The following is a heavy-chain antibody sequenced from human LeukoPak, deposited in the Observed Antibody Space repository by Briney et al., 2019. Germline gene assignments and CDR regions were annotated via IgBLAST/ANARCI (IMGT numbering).Heavy chain of an antibody. CDR1: GGSFSGYY. CDR3: ASRADILTGYSLDY. J-gene: IGHJ4*02. V-gene: IGHV4-34*01. CDR2: INHSGST. Sequence: SGTLSLTCAVYGGSFSGYYWSWIRQPPGKGLEWIGEINHSGSTNYNPSLKSRVTISVDTSKNQFSLKLSSVTAADTAVYYCASRADILTGYSLDYWGQGTLVTVSS. D-gene: IGHD3-9*01.